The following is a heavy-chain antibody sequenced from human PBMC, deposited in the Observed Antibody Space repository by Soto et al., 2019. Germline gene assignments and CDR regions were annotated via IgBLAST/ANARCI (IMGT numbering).Heavy chain of an antibody. CDR2: ISSTSSYT. D-gene: IGHD6-19*01. CDR1: GFTFSSYA. Sequence: SLKISCAASGFTFSSYAMNWVRQTQEKGLEWVSSISSTSSYTHYSDSVKGRFTISRDNANNSLFLQMNSLRAEDTATYYCARDLALAGNYWGQGVLVTVSS. CDR3: ARDLALAGNY. V-gene: IGHV3-21*01. J-gene: IGHJ4*02.